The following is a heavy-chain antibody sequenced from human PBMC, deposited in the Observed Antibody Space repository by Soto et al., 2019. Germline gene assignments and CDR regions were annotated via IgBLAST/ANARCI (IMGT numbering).Heavy chain of an antibody. CDR1: GFTFRTYY. J-gene: IGHJ4*02. D-gene: IGHD6-6*01. V-gene: IGHV3-21*01. CDR3: ARQYPSSSRHFDH. CDR2: ISAGSTNI. Sequence: GGSLRLSCAASGFTFRTYYMIWVRQAPGKGLEWVSSISAGSTNIYYAPSVKGRFTISRDNAKNSLYLQINSLRAEDTAVYYCARQYPSSSRHFDHWGQGTLVTVSS.